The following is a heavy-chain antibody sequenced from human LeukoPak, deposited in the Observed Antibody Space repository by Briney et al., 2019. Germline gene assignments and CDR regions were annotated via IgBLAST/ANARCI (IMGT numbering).Heavy chain of an antibody. D-gene: IGHD3-3*01. CDR3: ARGVSDYDFWSAVYYFDY. V-gene: IGHV1-18*01. CDR1: GYTFTSYG. CDR2: ISAYNGNT. Sequence: ASVKVSCKASGYTFTSYGISWVRQAPGQGLEWMGWISAYNGNTNYAQKLQGRVTMTTDTSTSTAYMELRSLRSDDTAVYYCARGVSDYDFWSAVYYFDYWGQGTLVTVSS. J-gene: IGHJ4*02.